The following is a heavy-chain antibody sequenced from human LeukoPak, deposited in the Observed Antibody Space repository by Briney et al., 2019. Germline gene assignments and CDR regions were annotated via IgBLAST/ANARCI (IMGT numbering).Heavy chain of an antibody. CDR3: VRKSATRRTSEFDY. D-gene: IGHD2-15*01. CDR2: ITPNSGGT. J-gene: IGHJ4*02. CDR1: GFTFSYQV. V-gene: IGHV1-2*02. Sequence: GASVKVSCKASGFTFSYQVIHRVRQAPGQGLEWMGWITPNSGGTKYAQRFQGRVTMTKDTSISTAYMDLSSLGSDDTAIFYCVRKSATRRTSEFDYWGQGTPVTVSS.